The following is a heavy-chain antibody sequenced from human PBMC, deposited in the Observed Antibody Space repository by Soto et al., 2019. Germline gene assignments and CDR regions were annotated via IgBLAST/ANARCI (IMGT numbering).Heavy chain of an antibody. CDR2: TKNKANRYIT. V-gene: IGHV3-72*01. CDR1: GFTLSDHY. J-gene: IGHJ4*02. D-gene: IGHD1-26*01. Sequence: EVQLVDSGGGLVQPGGSLRLSCAASGFTLSDHYMDWVRQAPGKGLEWVGRTKNKANRYITEYAASVNGRLTISRDDSKNSVYLHMNSLKSEDTAVYYCGRWVSGSPDSWGQGTLVTVSS. CDR3: GRWVSGSPDS.